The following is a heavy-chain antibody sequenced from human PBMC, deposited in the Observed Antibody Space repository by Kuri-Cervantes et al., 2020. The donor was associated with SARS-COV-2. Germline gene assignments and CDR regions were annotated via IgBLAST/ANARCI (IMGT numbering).Heavy chain of an antibody. CDR3: ANHYDGTYPI. V-gene: IGHV3-23*01. D-gene: IGHD3-3*01. CDR2: ITGSADGGNT. J-gene: IGHJ4*02. CDR1: GFTFSGYS. Sequence: GESLKISCAASGFTFSGYSMNWIRQAPGKGLEWVSSITGSADGGNTYHAESVKGRFTISRDNSKSTLFLQMSSLRAEDTAMYYCANHYDGTYPIWGRGTLVTVSS.